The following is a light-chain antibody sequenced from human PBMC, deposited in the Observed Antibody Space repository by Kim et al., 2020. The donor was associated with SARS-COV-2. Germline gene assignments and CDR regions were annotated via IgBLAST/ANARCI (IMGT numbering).Light chain of an antibody. CDR2: AAS. V-gene: IGKV1-39*01. J-gene: IGKJ4*01. CDR3: QQSHSTPLLT. CDR1: QGISTY. Sequence: DIQMTQSPSSLAASVGDRITIACRASQGISTYLNWYQQKPGKPPKLLIYAASSLQSGVPSRFSGSGSGTDFTPTISSLQPEDFATYYCQQSHSTPLLTFGGGTKVDIK.